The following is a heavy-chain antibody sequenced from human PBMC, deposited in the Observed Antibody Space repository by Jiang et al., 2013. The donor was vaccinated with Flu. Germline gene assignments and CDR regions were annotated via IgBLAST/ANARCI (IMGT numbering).Heavy chain of an antibody. CDR2: INTDTGKP. CDR1: GYSFTSYP. Sequence: QSGSELKKPGASVKVSCKASGYSFTSYPMNWVRQAPGQGLEWMGWINTDTGKPTYAQGFAGRFVFSLDTSVRTAYLQINSLKAEDTAVYYCAASKGLAAAGTRLADDWGQGTLVTVSS. D-gene: IGHD6-13*01. J-gene: IGHJ4*02. CDR3: AASKGLAAAGTRLADD. V-gene: IGHV7-4-1*02.